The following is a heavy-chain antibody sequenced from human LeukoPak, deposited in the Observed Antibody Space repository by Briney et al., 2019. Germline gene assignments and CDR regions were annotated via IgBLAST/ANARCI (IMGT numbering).Heavy chain of an antibody. V-gene: IGHV3-15*01. CDR2: IKRKSDGGTT. D-gene: IGHD3-10*01. CDR1: GLTFSNAW. CDR3: ARITVIRVAAMDV. Sequence: GSLRLSCAASGLTFSNAWMSWVRQAPGKGLEWVGRIKRKSDGGTTDYAAPVKGRFTISRDNAKNSLYLQMNSLSSEDTAVYYCARITVIRVAAMDVWGKGTTVTISS. J-gene: IGHJ6*03.